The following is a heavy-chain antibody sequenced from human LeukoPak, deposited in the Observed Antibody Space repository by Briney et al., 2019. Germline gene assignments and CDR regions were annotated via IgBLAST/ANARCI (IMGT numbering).Heavy chain of an antibody. CDR2: INPNSGGT. CDR1: GYTFTGYY. D-gene: IGHD4-17*01. V-gene: IGHV1-2*02. Sequence: ASVKVSCKASGYTFTGYYMHWVRQAPGQGLEWMGWINPNSGGTNYAQKFQGRVTMTRDTSISTAYMEPSRLRSDDTAVYYCARDHGDYSGGFDPWGQGTLVTVSS. J-gene: IGHJ5*02. CDR3: ARDHGDYSGGFDP.